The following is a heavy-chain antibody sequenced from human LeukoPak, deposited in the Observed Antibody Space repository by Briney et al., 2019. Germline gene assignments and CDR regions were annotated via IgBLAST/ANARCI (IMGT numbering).Heavy chain of an antibody. D-gene: IGHD6-19*01. Sequence: ASVKISCKASGYTFTSYGISWVRQAPGQGLEWMGWISAYNSNTNYAQKLQGRVTMTTDTSTSTAYMELRSLRSDDTAVYYCARDMGYSSGWYERFDYWGQGTLVTVSS. V-gene: IGHV1-18*01. J-gene: IGHJ4*02. CDR2: ISAYNSNT. CDR1: GYTFTSYG. CDR3: ARDMGYSSGWYERFDY.